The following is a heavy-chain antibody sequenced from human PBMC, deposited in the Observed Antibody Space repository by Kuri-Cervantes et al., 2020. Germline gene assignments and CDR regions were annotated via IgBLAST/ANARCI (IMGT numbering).Heavy chain of an antibody. J-gene: IGHJ5*02. V-gene: IGHV3-48*01. Sequence: GESLKISCAASGFTFSDYSMNWVRQAPGRGLEWLSYISSSSSTIYYADSVKGRFTISRDNAKNSLYLQMNSLRAEDTAVYYCARAGRSYYGSGISTAGWFDPWGQGTLVTVSS. D-gene: IGHD3-10*01. CDR3: ARAGRSYYGSGISTAGWFDP. CDR1: GFTFSDYS. CDR2: ISSSSSTI.